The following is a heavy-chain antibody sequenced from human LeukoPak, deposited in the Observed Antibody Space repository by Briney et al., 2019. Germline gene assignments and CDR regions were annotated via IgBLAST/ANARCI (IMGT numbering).Heavy chain of an antibody. CDR1: GFTFSDYY. J-gene: IGHJ6*02. CDR2: ISSSSSYT. V-gene: IGHV3-11*03. CDR3: ARWSNRGLTLQTNLYYYYGMDV. D-gene: IGHD1-14*01. Sequence: PGGSLRLSCAASGFTFSDYYMSWIRQAPGKGLEWVSYISSSSSYTNYADSVKGRFTISRDNAKNSLYLQMNSLRAEDTAVYYCARWSNRGLTLQTNLYYYYGMDVWGQGTTVTVSS.